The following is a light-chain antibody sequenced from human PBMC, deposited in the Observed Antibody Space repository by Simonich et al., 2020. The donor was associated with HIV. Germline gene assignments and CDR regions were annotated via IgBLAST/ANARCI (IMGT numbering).Light chain of an antibody. CDR3: QQYYSIPYT. Sequence: DIQMTKSPSSLSASVGDRVTITCRASQGISNSLAWYQQKPGKAPKLLLYAASRLESGVPSRFSGSGSGTDYTLTISSLQPEDFATYYCQQYYSIPYTFGLGTRLEIK. J-gene: IGKJ2*01. CDR2: AAS. CDR1: QGISNS. V-gene: IGKV1-NL1*01.